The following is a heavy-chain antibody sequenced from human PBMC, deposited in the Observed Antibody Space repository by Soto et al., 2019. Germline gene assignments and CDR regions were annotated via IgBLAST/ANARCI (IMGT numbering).Heavy chain of an antibody. V-gene: IGHV1-69*13. CDR2: LIPILGTT. Sequence: ASVKVSCKASGGTFSSDAVSWVRQAPGQGLEWMGGLIPILGTTHYAQKFQGRVTITADESTNTAYMELSSLRSDDTAVYYCARASGYVSGWYHDYWGQGTRVTASS. CDR3: ARASGYVSGWYHDY. D-gene: IGHD6-19*01. J-gene: IGHJ4*02. CDR1: GGTFSSDA.